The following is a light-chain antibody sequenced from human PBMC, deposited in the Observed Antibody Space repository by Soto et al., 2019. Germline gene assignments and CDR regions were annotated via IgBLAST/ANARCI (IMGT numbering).Light chain of an antibody. J-gene: IGLJ2*01. V-gene: IGLV2-8*01. CDR2: EVS. CDR3: SKDAGSNNVV. CDR1: SSDVGGYNY. Sequence: QSALTQPPSASGSPGQSVTISCTGTSSDVGGYNYVSWYQQHPGKAPKLMIYEVSKRPSVVPDRFSGSKSGNSASLNVSGLHAEDDADYYCSKDAGSNNVVFCGGTKL.